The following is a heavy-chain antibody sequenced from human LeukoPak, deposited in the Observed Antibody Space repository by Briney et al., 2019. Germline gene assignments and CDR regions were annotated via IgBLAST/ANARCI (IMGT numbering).Heavy chain of an antibody. V-gene: IGHV5-51*01. CDR1: GYSFTSYW. Sequence: GESLKISCKGSGYSFTSYWIGWVRQMPWKGLEWMGIIYPGDSDTRYSPSFQGQVTISADKSISTAYLQWSSLKASDTATYYCAKHEVSHIVVVTAIQGIDYWGQGTLVTVSS. CDR3: AKHEVSHIVVVTAIQGIDY. CDR2: IYPGDSDT. J-gene: IGHJ4*02. D-gene: IGHD2-21*02.